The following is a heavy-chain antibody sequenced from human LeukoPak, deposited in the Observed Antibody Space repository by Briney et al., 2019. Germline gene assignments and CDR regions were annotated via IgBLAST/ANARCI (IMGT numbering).Heavy chain of an antibody. J-gene: IGHJ6*02. CDR3: ARDYSRRGSTNRLGGMDV. CDR2: INPNSGGT. Sequence: GASVKVSCKASGYTFTGYYMHWVRQAPGQGLEWMGWINPNSGGTNYAQKFQGRVTMTRDTSISTAYMELSRLRSDDTAVYYCARDYSRRGSTNRLGGMDVWGQGTTVTASS. CDR1: GYTFTGYY. D-gene: IGHD3-10*01. V-gene: IGHV1-2*02.